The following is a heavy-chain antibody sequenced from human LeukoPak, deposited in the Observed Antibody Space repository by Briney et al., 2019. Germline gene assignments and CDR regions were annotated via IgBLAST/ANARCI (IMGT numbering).Heavy chain of an antibody. V-gene: IGHV3-21*01. CDR2: ISSRRAYI. CDR1: GFTFSSYW. J-gene: IGHJ3*02. D-gene: IGHD3-22*01. Sequence: GGSLRLSCAASGFTFSSYWMSWVRQAPGKGLEWVSSISSRRAYIYYADSVKGRFTISRDNAKNSLYLQMNSLRAEDTAVYYCAREEDYIDSSGYYLSAFDMWGQGTMVTVSS. CDR3: AREEDYIDSSGYYLSAFDM.